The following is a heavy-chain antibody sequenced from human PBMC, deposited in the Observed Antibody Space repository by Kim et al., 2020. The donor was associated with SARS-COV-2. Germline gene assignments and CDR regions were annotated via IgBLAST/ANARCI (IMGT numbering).Heavy chain of an antibody. CDR1: GYTFTSYY. Sequence: ASVKVSCKASGYTFTSYYMHWVRQAPGQGLEWMGIINPSGGSTSYAQKFQGRVTMTRDTSTSTVYMELSSLRSEDTAVYYCARASFGEGTNSYDGAFDIWGQGTMVTVSS. D-gene: IGHD3-16*01. CDR3: ARASFGEGTNSYDGAFDI. V-gene: IGHV1-46*01. J-gene: IGHJ3*02. CDR2: INPSGGST.